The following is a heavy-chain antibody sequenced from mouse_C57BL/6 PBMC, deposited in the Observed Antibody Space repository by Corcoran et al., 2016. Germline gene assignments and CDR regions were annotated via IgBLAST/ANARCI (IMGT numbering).Heavy chain of an antibody. CDR2: INPDSSTI. Sequence: EVKLLQSGGGLVQPGGSLKLSCAASGIDFSRYWMSWVRRAPGKGLEWIGEINPDSSTINYAPSLKDKFIISRDNAKNTLYLQMSKVRSEDTALYYCASLPQFINYFDYWGQGTTLTVSS. V-gene: IGHV4-1*01. J-gene: IGHJ2*01. CDR1: GIDFSRYW. CDR3: ASLPQFINYFDY. D-gene: IGHD1-1*01.